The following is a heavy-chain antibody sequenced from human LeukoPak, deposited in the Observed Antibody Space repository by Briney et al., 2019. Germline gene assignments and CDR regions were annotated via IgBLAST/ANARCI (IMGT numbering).Heavy chain of an antibody. CDR2: INQRGST. D-gene: IGHD6-19*01. J-gene: IGHJ6*02. Sequence: SETLSLTCAVYGGSFSGYYWSWIRQPPGKGREWIGEINQRGSTNYNPSLKSRVTISVDTSKNQFSLKLSSVTAADTAVYYCARGRYSSGWYLDYYYYYGMDVWGQGTTVTVSS. V-gene: IGHV4-34*01. CDR1: GGSFSGYY. CDR3: ARGRYSSGWYLDYYYYYGMDV.